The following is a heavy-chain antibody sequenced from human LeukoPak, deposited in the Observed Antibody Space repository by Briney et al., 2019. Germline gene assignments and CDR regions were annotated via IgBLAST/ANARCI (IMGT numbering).Heavy chain of an antibody. V-gene: IGHV4-34*01. J-gene: IGHJ4*02. CDR1: GGSFSGYY. Sequence: SETLSLTCAVYGGSFSGYYWSWIRQPPGKGLEWIGEINHSGSTNYNPSLKSRVTISVDTSKNQFSLKLSSVTAADTAVYYCARGQYIWYYYDSSGYYYDYWGQGTLVTVSS. CDR3: ARGQYIWYYYDSSGYYYDY. CDR2: INHSGST. D-gene: IGHD3-22*01.